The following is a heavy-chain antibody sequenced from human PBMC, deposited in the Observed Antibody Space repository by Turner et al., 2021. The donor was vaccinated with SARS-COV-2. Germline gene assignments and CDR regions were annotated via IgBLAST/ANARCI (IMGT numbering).Heavy chain of an antibody. V-gene: IGHV1-8*01. J-gene: IGHJ5*02. D-gene: IGHD2-2*02. CDR1: GYTFTSYD. CDR3: ARGSYCSSTKCYTGGWIDP. Sequence: QVQLVQSGAEVKKPGASVKVSCTASGYTFTSYDINWVRQATGQGLEWMGWMNPNSGNTGYAQKFQGRVTMTRNTSISTAYMELSSLRSEDTAVYYCARGSYCSSTKCYTGGWIDPWGQGTLVTVSS. CDR2: MNPNSGNT.